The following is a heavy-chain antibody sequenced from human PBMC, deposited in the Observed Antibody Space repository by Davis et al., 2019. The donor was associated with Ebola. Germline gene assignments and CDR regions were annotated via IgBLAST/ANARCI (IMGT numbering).Heavy chain of an antibody. CDR3: ARSHSDWLLPFDY. Sequence: MPSETLSLTCTVSGGSISSNNWWRWVRQSPGKGLEWSGEVYRSGTSNYNPSLKSRVTISIDNFKNQFSLRLNSVTAADTAVYYCARSHSDWLLPFDYWGQGTLATVSS. D-gene: IGHD3-9*01. V-gene: IGHV4-4*02. CDR2: VYRSGTS. CDR1: GGSISSNNW. J-gene: IGHJ4*02.